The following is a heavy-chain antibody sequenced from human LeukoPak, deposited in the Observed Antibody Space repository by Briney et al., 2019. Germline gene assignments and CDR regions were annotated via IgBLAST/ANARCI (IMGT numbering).Heavy chain of an antibody. CDR3: AREGHPAAGII. Sequence: PSETLSLTCTVSGGSISSYYWSWIRQPPGKGLEWLGYIYYSGSTDYNPSLKSRVTISVDTSKNQFSLKLSSVTAADTAVYYCAREGHPAAGIIWGQGTLVTVSS. V-gene: IGHV4-59*01. CDR1: GGSISSYY. J-gene: IGHJ4*02. D-gene: IGHD6-13*01. CDR2: IYYSGST.